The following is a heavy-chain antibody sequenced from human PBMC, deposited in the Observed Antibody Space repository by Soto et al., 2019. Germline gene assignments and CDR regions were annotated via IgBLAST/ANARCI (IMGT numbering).Heavy chain of an antibody. CDR3: AAGSGGVSLSFDS. J-gene: IGHJ4*02. Sequence: QVRLQESGPGLVKPSQTLSLSCTVSGGSISSDSYYWTWIRQHPGKGLEWIGYVYYSGNTYYNPSLKSRLTISLDTSKKQFSLKLTSVTAADTAVYFCAAGSGGVSLSFDSWGQGILVTVSS. CDR1: GGSISSDSYY. CDR2: VYYSGNT. D-gene: IGHD1-26*01. V-gene: IGHV4-31*04.